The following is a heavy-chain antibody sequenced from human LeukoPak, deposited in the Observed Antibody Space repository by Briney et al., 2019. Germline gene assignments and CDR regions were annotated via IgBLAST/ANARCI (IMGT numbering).Heavy chain of an antibody. J-gene: IGHJ4*02. V-gene: IGHV5-51*01. D-gene: IGHD5-24*01. CDR3: ARQMGDGYNLGR. CDR2: IYPDDSDT. Sequence: GESLKISFQASGYRFTTYWIAWVRPMPGKGLDWMGVIYPDDSDTRYTPSFQGQVTISADKSISTAYLQWNSLKASDTAMYYCARQMGDGYNLGRWGQGTLVTVSS. CDR1: GYRFTTYW.